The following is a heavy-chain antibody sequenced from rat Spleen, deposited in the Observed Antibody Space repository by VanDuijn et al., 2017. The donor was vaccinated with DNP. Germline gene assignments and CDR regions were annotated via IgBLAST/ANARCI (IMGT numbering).Heavy chain of an antibody. D-gene: IGHD1-1*01. Sequence: EVRLVESGGGLVQPGRSLKLSCAASGFTFRDHYMAWVRQIPQKGLEWVASISYAGRDTYYGGSFQGRFTISRANAENTFYLQMNSLRSEDTATYYCAKEDYSVTFGNWGQGVMVTVSS. CDR3: AKEDYSVTFGN. J-gene: IGHJ2*01. V-gene: IGHV5-22*01. CDR1: GFTFRDHY. CDR2: ISYAGRDT.